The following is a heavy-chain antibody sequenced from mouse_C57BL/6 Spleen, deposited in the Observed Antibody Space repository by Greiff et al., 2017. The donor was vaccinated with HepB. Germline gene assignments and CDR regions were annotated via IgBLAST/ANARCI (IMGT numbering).Heavy chain of an antibody. J-gene: IGHJ4*01. Sequence: EVQRVESGGGLVKPGGSLKLSCAASGFTFSDYGMHWVRQAPEKGLEWVAYISSGSSTIYYADTVKGRFTISRDNAKNTLFLHMTSLRSEDTAMYYCAREGFTTGYYAMDYWGQGTSVTVSS. D-gene: IGHD2-12*01. CDR2: ISSGSSTI. CDR1: GFTFSDYG. V-gene: IGHV5-17*01. CDR3: AREGFTTGYYAMDY.